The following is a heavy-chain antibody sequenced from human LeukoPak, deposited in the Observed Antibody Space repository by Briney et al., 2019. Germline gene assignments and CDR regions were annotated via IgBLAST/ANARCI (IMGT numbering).Heavy chain of an antibody. CDR2: IDPNSGGT. V-gene: IGHV1-2*02. CDR1: GYTFTGYC. CDR3: TRDRGYSYGNYYYYYYMDV. D-gene: IGHD5-18*01. J-gene: IGHJ6*03. Sequence: ASVKVSCKASGYTFTGYCMHWVRQAPGQGLEWMGWIDPNSGGTNYAQKFQGRVTMTRDTSISTAYMELSRLRSEDTAVYYCTRDRGYSYGNYYYYYYMDVWGKGTTVTVSS.